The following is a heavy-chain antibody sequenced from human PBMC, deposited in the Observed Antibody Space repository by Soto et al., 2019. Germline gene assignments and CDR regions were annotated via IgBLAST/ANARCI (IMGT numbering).Heavy chain of an antibody. Sequence: GASVKVSCKASGYAFTSYSIHWVRQAPGQGLEWMGWISAYNGNTNYAQKLQGRVTMTPDTSTSTAYMELRSLRSDDTAVYYCARDKLEFQDWGILRYYGMDVWGQGTTVTVSS. CDR1: GYAFTSYS. J-gene: IGHJ6*02. V-gene: IGHV1-18*04. CDR3: ARDKLEFQDWGILRYYGMDV. D-gene: IGHD2-15*01. CDR2: ISAYNGNT.